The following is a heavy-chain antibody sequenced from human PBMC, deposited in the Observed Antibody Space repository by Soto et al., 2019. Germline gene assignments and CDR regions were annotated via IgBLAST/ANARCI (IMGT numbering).Heavy chain of an antibody. Sequence: QLQLQESGSGLVKPSQTLSLTCAVSGGSISRGGYSWSWIRQPPGKGLEWIGYIYHSGSTYYNPSLKSRVTISVDRSKNQFSLKLSSVTAADTAVYYCARSSAGADYDSSGYYFDYWGQGTLVTVSS. J-gene: IGHJ4*02. CDR2: IYHSGST. D-gene: IGHD3-22*01. CDR1: GGSISRGGYS. V-gene: IGHV4-30-2*01. CDR3: ARSSAGADYDSSGYYFDY.